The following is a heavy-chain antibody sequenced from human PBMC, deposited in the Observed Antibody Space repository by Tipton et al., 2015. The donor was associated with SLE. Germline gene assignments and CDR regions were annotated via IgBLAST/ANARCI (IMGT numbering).Heavy chain of an antibody. Sequence: TLSLTCSVSGVSITNSYWSWIRQPPGKGLEWIGEINHSGSTNYNPSFKSRVTISVDTSKNQFSLEVRSVTAADTAVYYCVRLRSKVLIDYWGQGTLVTVSS. CDR2: INHSGST. J-gene: IGHJ4*02. CDR1: GVSITNSY. D-gene: IGHD2-8*01. CDR3: VRLRSKVLIDY. V-gene: IGHV4-34*01.